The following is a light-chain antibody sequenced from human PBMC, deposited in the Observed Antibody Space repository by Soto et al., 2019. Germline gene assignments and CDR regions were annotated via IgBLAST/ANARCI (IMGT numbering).Light chain of an antibody. CDR2: EFS. Sequence: QSALTQPPSASGSPGQSVTISCTGTSSDIGAYNYVSWYQQHPGKAPKLMSYEFSKRPSGVRDRFSGSKSGNTASLTVSGLQAEDESDYYCSSYAGSNTWVFGGGTKVTVL. V-gene: IGLV2-8*01. J-gene: IGLJ3*02. CDR1: SSDIGAYNY. CDR3: SSYAGSNTWV.